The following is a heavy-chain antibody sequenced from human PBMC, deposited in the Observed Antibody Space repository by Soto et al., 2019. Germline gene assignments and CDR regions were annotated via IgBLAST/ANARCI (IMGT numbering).Heavy chain of an antibody. CDR3: ARDPGGRYWSALDI. D-gene: IGHD1-26*01. Sequence: EVQLMESGGGLVQPGGSLRLSCAASGFTFSNYWMTWVRQAPGKGLEWVANIKQDGSDKNYVDSLKGRFTISRDNAKNSLYLQMNSLRAEDTAVYFCARDPGGRYWSALDIWGQGTMVTVSA. CDR1: GFTFSNYW. J-gene: IGHJ3*02. CDR2: IKQDGSDK. V-gene: IGHV3-7*05.